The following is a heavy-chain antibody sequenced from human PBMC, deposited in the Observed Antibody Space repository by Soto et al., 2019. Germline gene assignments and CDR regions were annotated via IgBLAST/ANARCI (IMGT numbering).Heavy chain of an antibody. Sequence: HPGGSLRLSCAASGFTFSSYGMHWVRQAPGKGLEWVAVISYDGSNKYYADSVKGRFTISRDNSKNTLYLQMNSLRAEDTAVYYCAKAILRNYYDILTGYYFPGPDYWGQGTLVTVSS. CDR3: AKAILRNYYDILTGYYFPGPDY. J-gene: IGHJ4*02. CDR1: GFTFSSYG. CDR2: ISYDGSNK. V-gene: IGHV3-30*18. D-gene: IGHD3-9*01.